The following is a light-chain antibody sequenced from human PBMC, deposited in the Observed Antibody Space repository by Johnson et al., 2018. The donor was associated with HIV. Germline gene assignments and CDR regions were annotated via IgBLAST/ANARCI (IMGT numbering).Light chain of an antibody. CDR2: DNN. V-gene: IGLV1-51*01. Sequence: QSVLTQPPSVSAAPGQKVTISCSGSSSNIGNNYVSWYQHLPGTAPKLLTYDNNKRPSGIPDRFSGSKSGTSATLGITGLQTGDEADYYCGTWDSSLSASFGTGTKVTVL. CDR3: GTWDSSLSAS. CDR1: SSNIGNNY. J-gene: IGLJ1*01.